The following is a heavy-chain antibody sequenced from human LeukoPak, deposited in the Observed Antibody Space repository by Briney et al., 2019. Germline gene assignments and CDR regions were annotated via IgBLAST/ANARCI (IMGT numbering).Heavy chain of an antibody. V-gene: IGHV3-7*01. J-gene: IGHJ4*02. CDR1: GFTFSGYW. D-gene: IGHD2-2*02. CDR2: MKQDGTEK. CDR3: ARGGYCSSTSCYNGRTDY. Sequence: GGSLRLSCAASGFTFSGYWMTWVRQAPGKGLEWVANMKQDGTEKYCVDSVKGRFTISRDNARNSLYLQMNNLRAEDTAVCYCARGGYCSSTSCYNGRTDYWGQGTLVTVSS.